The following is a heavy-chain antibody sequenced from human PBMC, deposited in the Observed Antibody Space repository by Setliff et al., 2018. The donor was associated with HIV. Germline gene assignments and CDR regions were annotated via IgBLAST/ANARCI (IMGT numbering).Heavy chain of an antibody. CDR3: TTAPAMIRGVIPVDY. Sequence: PGGSLRLSCAASSFTFSGAWMSWVRQAPGKGLEWVGRIKPKSDGETTEYAAPVKGRFTISRDDSEDTLYLQMNALKTEDTAMYFCTTAPAMIRGVIPVDYWGQGTLVTVS. V-gene: IGHV3-15*05. D-gene: IGHD3-10*01. CDR1: SFTFSGAW. CDR2: IKPKSDGETT. J-gene: IGHJ4*02.